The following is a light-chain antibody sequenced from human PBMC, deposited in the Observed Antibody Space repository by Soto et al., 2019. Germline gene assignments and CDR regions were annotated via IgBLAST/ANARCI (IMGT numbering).Light chain of an antibody. Sequence: QSVLTQPPSVSGAPGQRVTISCTGSSSNIGAGYDVSWYQQLPGIAPKLLIYRNNNRPSGVPDRFSGSKSGNSSSLAITGLQAEDEADYYCQSYDSSLSGYVVFGGRTKLTVL. CDR1: SSNIGAGYD. CDR3: QSYDSSLSGYVV. CDR2: RNN. V-gene: IGLV1-40*01. J-gene: IGLJ2*01.